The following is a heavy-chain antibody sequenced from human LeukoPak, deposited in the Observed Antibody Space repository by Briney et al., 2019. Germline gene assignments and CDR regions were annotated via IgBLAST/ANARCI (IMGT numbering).Heavy chain of an antibody. J-gene: IGHJ5*02. CDR1: GFPFTNFE. Sequence: PGGSLRLSCAASGFPFTNFEMNWVRQAPGKGLEWVSYISYSGSTTSYADSVKGRFTISRDNAKNSLYLQMNSLRAEDTAVYYCARAGPPAFDPWGQGTLVTVSS. CDR3: ARAGPPAFDP. V-gene: IGHV3-48*03. CDR2: ISYSGSTT.